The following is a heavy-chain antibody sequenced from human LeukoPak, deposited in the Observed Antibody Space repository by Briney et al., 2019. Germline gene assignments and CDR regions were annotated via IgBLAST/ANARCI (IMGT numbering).Heavy chain of an antibody. CDR3: ARVERFPGYYNVDY. J-gene: IGHJ4*02. V-gene: IGHV1-18*04. Sequence: ASVKVSCKASGYTFTSCGISWVRQAPGQGLEWMGWISAYNGNTNYAQKLQGRVTMTTDTSTSTAYMELRSLRSDDTAVYYCARVERFPGYYNVDYWGQGTLVTVSS. CDR1: GYTFTSCG. CDR2: ISAYNGNT. D-gene: IGHD3-9*01.